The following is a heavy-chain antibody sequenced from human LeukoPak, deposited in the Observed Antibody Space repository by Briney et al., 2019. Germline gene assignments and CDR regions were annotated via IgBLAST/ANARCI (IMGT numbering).Heavy chain of an antibody. CDR2: ISGSGGST. CDR3: AKEVLWFGEYGMDV. CDR1: GFTFSSYA. Sequence: PGGSLRPSCAASGFTFSSYAMSWVRQAPGKGLEWVSAISGSGGSTYYADSVKGRFTISRDNSKNTLYLQMNSLRAEDTAVYYCAKEVLWFGEYGMDVWGQGTTVTVSS. D-gene: IGHD3-10*01. J-gene: IGHJ6*02. V-gene: IGHV3-23*01.